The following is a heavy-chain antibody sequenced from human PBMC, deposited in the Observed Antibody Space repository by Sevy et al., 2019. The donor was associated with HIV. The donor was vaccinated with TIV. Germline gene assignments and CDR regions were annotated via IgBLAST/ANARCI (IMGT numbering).Heavy chain of an antibody. D-gene: IGHD3-22*01. Sequence: SETLSLTCTVSGASISSHYWSWIRQPPGKGLEWIGYIYYRGSTNYNPSLKSRVTMSVDTSKNQFSLKLRSVTAADTTMYYCARALRPYSFDTSTYFDYWGQGTLVTVSS. V-gene: IGHV4-59*11. CDR2: IYYRGST. J-gene: IGHJ4*02. CDR3: ARALRPYSFDTSTYFDY. CDR1: GASISSHY.